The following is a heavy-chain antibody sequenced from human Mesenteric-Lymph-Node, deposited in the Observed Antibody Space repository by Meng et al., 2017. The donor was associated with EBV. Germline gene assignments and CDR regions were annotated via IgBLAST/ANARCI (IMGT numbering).Heavy chain of an antibody. Sequence: QIQLVQSGPEVKKPGASVKVSCKASGYTFTSHGISWVRQAPGQGLEWMGWISGHNGNTNYAQKFQGRVTMTTDTSTSTAYIELRSLRSDDAAVYYCTRDLDIVVVPTASDFDSWGQGTLVTVSS. CDR3: TRDLDIVVVPTASDFDS. CDR1: GYTFTSHG. D-gene: IGHD2-2*01. J-gene: IGHJ4*02. V-gene: IGHV1-18*01. CDR2: ISGHNGNT.